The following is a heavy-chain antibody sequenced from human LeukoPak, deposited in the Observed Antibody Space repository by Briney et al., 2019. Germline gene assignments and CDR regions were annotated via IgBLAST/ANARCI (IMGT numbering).Heavy chain of an antibody. CDR3: ARGGSTSFSFLSWFDP. CDR1: GFTFSSSA. J-gene: IGHJ5*02. D-gene: IGHD2-2*01. CDR2: ISGSGDST. Sequence: GGSLRLSCAASGFTFSSSAMSWVRQAPGKGLEWVSSISGSGDSTYYADSVKGQVTISADKSISTAYLQWSSLKASDTAMYYCARGGSTSFSFLSWFDPWGQGTLVTVSS. V-gene: IGHV3-23*01.